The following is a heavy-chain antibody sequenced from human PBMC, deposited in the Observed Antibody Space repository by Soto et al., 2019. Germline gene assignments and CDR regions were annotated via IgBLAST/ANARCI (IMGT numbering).Heavy chain of an antibody. V-gene: IGHV3-74*01. CDR1: GFTFSSYW. Sequence: GGSLRLSCAASGFTFSSYWMHWVRQAPGKGLVWVSRINSDGSSTSYADSVKGRFTISRDNAKNTLYLQMNSLRAEDTAVYYCARDSRGGGYDYYYYYYGMDVWGQGTTVTVSS. J-gene: IGHJ6*02. D-gene: IGHD5-12*01. CDR3: ARDSRGGGYDYYYYYYGMDV. CDR2: INSDGSST.